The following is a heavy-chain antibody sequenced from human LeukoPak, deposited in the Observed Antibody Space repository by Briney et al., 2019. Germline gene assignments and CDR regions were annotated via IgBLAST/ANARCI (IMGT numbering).Heavy chain of an antibody. V-gene: IGHV6-1*01. CDR3: ARAVGPIHGKCYFDH. CDR2: TFYRSKWSN. Sequence: PSQTLSLTCAISGDSVSSNSAAWNWIRQSPSRGLEWLGRTFYRSKWSNEYAVSVKSRIIINPDTSKNQFSLQLNSVTPEDTAVYYCARAVGPIHGKCYFDHWGQGTLVTVSS. CDR1: GDSVSSNSAA. J-gene: IGHJ4*02. D-gene: IGHD1-26*01.